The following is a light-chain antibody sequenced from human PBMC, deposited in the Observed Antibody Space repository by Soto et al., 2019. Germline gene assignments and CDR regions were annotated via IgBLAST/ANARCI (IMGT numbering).Light chain of an antibody. J-gene: IGKJ1*01. V-gene: IGKV3-20*01. Sequence: ALTQSPGTLSSSPGERATLSCRASQAVSSNYLAWYQQKPGQAPRLLISGASGRATGVPDRFSGSGSGTEFTLAIDRLESEDFAVYFCQQYGDLPWTFGQGTKVDIK. CDR2: GAS. CDR3: QQYGDLPWT. CDR1: QAVSSNY.